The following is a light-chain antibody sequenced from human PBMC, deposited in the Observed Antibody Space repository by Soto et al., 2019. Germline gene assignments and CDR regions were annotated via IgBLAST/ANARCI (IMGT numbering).Light chain of an antibody. V-gene: IGLV1-40*01. Sequence: QSVLTQPPSVSGAPGQRVTISCTGSSSNIGAGYDVHWYQQLPGTAPKLLINGNSNRPSGVPDRFSGSKSGTSASLAITGLQAEDEADYYCQSHDSSLSGLVVFGGGTKLTVL. CDR2: GNS. CDR3: QSHDSSLSGLVV. CDR1: SSNIGAGYD. J-gene: IGLJ2*01.